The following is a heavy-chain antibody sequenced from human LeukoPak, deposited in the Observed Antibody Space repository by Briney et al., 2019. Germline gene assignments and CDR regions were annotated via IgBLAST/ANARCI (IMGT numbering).Heavy chain of an antibody. Sequence: GGSLRLSCAASGFTFSSYAMHWVRQAPGKGLEWVAVISYDESNKYYADSVKGRFTISRDNSKNTLYLQMNSLRAEDTALYSCAKDIRRGENYGYDQFAYWGQGTLVTVSS. CDR2: ISYDESNK. D-gene: IGHD5-18*01. J-gene: IGHJ4*02. CDR3: AKDIRRGENYGYDQFAY. CDR1: GFTFSSYA. V-gene: IGHV3-30*04.